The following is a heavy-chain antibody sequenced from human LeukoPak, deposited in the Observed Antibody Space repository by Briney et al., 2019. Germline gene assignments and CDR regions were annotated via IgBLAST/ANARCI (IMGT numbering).Heavy chain of an antibody. V-gene: IGHV4-59*01. J-gene: IGHJ5*02. D-gene: IGHD3-22*01. CDR3: ARGDDSSGFDP. CDR2: IYYSGST. Sequence: SETVSLTCTVSGGSISSYYWSWIRQPPGKGLEWIGYIYYSGSTNYNPSLKSRVTISVDTSKNQFSLKLSSVTAADTAVYYCARGDDSSGFDPWGQGTLVTVSS. CDR1: GGSISSYY.